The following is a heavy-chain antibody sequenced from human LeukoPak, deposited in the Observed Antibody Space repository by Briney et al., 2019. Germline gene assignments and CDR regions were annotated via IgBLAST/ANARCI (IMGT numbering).Heavy chain of an antibody. V-gene: IGHV3-30-3*01. CDR2: ISYDGSNK. J-gene: IGHJ3*02. Sequence: GGSLRLSCAASGFTFSSYAMHWVRQAPGKGLEWVAVISYDGSNKYYADSVKGRFTISRDNSKNTLCLQMNSLRAEDTAVYYCARVRHHDAFDIWGQGTMVTVSS. CDR1: GFTFSSYA. CDR3: ARVRHHDAFDI.